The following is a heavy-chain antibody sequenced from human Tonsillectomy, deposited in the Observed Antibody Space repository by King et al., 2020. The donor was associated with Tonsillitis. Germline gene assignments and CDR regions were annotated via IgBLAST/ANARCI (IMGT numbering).Heavy chain of an antibody. CDR3: ARLPPYGSGSYYNPFDY. CDR1: GYSFTNYW. D-gene: IGHD3-10*01. V-gene: IGHV5-51*01. CDR2: IYPDDSDT. J-gene: IGHJ4*02. Sequence: QLVQSGAEVKKPGESLKISCKGSGYSFTNYWIGWVRQMPGKGLEWMGIIYPDDSDTKYSPSFQGQVTISADKFISTAYLQWSSLKASDSAMYYCARLPPYGSGSYYNPFDYWGQGTLVTVSS.